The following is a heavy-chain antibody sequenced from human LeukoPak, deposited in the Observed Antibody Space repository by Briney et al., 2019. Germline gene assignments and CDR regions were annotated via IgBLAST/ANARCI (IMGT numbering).Heavy chain of an antibody. Sequence: GESLKISCKGSGYSFTSYWIGWVRQMPGEGLEWMGIIYPGDSDTRYSPSFQGQVTITADNSISTAYQPRSSLKASDPAIYYCARLMRGYSRNPTPFDYWGQGTLVTVSS. CDR1: GYSFTSYW. CDR2: IYPGDSDT. CDR3: ARLMRGYSRNPTPFDY. J-gene: IGHJ4*02. D-gene: IGHD6-13*01. V-gene: IGHV5-51*01.